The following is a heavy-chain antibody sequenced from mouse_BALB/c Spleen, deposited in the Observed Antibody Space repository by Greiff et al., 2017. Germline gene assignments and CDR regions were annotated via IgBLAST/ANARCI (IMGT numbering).Heavy chain of an antibody. V-gene: IGHV3-6*02. CDR2: ISYDGSN. CDR1: GYSITSGYF. J-gene: IGHJ3*01. CDR3: ARDQGEGAY. Sequence: EVKLMESGPGLVKPSQSLSLTCSVTGYSITSGYFWNWIRQFPGNKLEWMGYISYDGSNNYNPSLKNRISITRDTSKNQFFLKLNSVTTEDTATYYCARDQGEGAYWGQGTLVTVSA. D-gene: IGHD3-2*02.